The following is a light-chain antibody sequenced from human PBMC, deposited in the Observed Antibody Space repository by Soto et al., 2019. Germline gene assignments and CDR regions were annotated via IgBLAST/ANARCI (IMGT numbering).Light chain of an antibody. Sequence: NFMLTQPHSVSESPGKTVTISCTRSSGGIASNYVQWYQQRPGSAPTTVIYKNNQRPSGVPARFSGSTDGSSNSASLTISGLQIEDEADYYCQSYDNNIVVFGGGTKLTVL. CDR1: SGGIASNY. V-gene: IGLV6-57*04. CDR3: QSYDNNIVV. CDR2: KNN. J-gene: IGLJ2*01.